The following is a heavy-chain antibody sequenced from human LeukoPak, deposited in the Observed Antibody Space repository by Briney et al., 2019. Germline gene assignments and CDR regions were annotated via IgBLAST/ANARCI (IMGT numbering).Heavy chain of an antibody. J-gene: IGHJ4*02. CDR2: INPNSGGT. D-gene: IGHD2-2*01. V-gene: IGHV1-2*02. CDR3: AGAGIYSTTWYYFDY. CDR1: GYTFTGYY. Sequence: ASVKVSCKASGYTFTGYYMHWVRQAPGQGLEWMGWINPNSGGTNYAQKFQGRVTMTRDTSISTAYMELSSLGSDDTAVYYCAGAGIYSTTWYYFDYWGQGTLVTVSS.